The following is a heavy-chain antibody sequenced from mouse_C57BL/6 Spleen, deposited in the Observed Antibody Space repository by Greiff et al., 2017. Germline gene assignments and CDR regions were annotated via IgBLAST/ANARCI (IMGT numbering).Heavy chain of an antibody. Sequence: QLQLKQPGAELVKPGASVKLSCKASGYTFTSYWMHWVKQRPGRGLEWIGRIDPNSGGTKYNEKFKSKATLTVDKPSSTAYMQLSSLTSEDSAVYYCARNYDYFYWYFDVWGTGTTVTVSS. CDR2: IDPNSGGT. D-gene: IGHD2-4*01. J-gene: IGHJ1*03. CDR3: ARNYDYFYWYFDV. CDR1: GYTFTSYW. V-gene: IGHV1-72*01.